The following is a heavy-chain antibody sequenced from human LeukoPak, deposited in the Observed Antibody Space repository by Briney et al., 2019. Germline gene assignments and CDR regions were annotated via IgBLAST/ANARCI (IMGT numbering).Heavy chain of an antibody. CDR3: ARDFSSSWYGVGAFDI. J-gene: IGHJ3*02. CDR1: GFTFSSYS. V-gene: IGHV3-21*01. CDR2: ISSSSSYI. D-gene: IGHD6-13*01. Sequence: GGSQRLSCAASGFTFSSYSMNWVRQAPGKGLEWVSSISSSSSYIYYADSVKGRFTISRDNAKNSLYLQMNSLRAEDTAVYYCARDFSSSWYGVGAFDIWGQGTMVTVSS.